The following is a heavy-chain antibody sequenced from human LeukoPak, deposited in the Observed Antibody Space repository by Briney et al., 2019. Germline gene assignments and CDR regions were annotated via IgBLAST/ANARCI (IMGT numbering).Heavy chain of an antibody. CDR3: AREGSGGSSSSLGAYFDY. CDR2: IYHSGST. Sequence: SETLSLTCTVSGGSISSGGYYWSWIRQPPGKGLEWIGYIYHSGSTYYNPSLKSRVTISVDRSKNQFSLKLSSVTAADTAVYYCAREGSGGSSSSLGAYFDYWGQGTLVTVSS. CDR1: GGSISSGGYY. J-gene: IGHJ4*02. V-gene: IGHV4-30-2*01. D-gene: IGHD6-6*01.